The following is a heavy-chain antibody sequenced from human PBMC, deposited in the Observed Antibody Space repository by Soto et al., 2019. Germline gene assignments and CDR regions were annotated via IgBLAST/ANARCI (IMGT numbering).Heavy chain of an antibody. D-gene: IGHD3-10*01. V-gene: IGHV4-31*03. CDR1: GGSISSGGYY. J-gene: IGHJ6*02. CDR2: IYYIGRT. Sequence: QVQLQESGPGLVKPSQTLSLTCTVSGGSISSGGYYWSWIRQHPGKGLEWIGYIYYIGRTYYNPSLKSRVTISVAPSKNQFSLKLSSVTAADTAVYYCARLLWFGELSGYYGMDVWGQGTTVTVSS. CDR3: ARLLWFGELSGYYGMDV.